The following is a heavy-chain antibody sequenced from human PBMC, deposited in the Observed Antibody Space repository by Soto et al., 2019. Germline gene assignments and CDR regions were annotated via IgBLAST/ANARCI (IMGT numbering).Heavy chain of an antibody. J-gene: IGHJ4*02. V-gene: IGHV4-59*01. CDR2: IYYSGST. CDR1: GGSISSYY. CDR3: ARHYGSHFVY. D-gene: IGHD4-17*01. Sequence: SETLSLTCTVSGGSISSYYWSWIRQPPGKGLEWIGYIYYSGSTNYNPSLKSRVTISVDTSKNQFSLKLSSVTAADTAVYYCARHYGSHFVYWGQGTLVTVSS.